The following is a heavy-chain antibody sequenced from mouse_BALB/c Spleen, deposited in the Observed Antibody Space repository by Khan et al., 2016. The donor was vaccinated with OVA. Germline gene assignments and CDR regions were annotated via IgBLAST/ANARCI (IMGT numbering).Heavy chain of an antibody. Sequence: QVQLQQSGPELVKPGASVRISCKASGYTFTSYYIHWVKQRPGQGLEWIGWIYPGNVNTKYNEKFKGKATLTADKSSSTAYMQLSSLNSEDSAVSFSARDDCFVGDAMDYWGQGTSVTVSS. CDR1: GYTFTSYY. V-gene: IGHV1S56*01. J-gene: IGHJ4*01. CDR2: IYPGNVNT. CDR3: ARDDCFVGDAMDY. D-gene: IGHD2-4*01.